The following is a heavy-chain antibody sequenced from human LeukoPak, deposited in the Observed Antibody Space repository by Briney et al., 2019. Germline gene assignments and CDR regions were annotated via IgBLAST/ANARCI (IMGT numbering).Heavy chain of an antibody. D-gene: IGHD6-13*01. CDR2: IYYSGST. J-gene: IGHJ4*02. CDR1: GGSISSYY. CDR3: ARRATAAGWGSYFDY. V-gene: IGHV4-59*08. Sequence: PSETLSLTCTVSGGSISSYYWSWFRQPPGKGLEWIGYIYYSGSTNYNPSLKSRVTISVDTSKNQFSLKLSSVTAADTAVYYCARRATAAGWGSYFDYWGQGTLVTVSS.